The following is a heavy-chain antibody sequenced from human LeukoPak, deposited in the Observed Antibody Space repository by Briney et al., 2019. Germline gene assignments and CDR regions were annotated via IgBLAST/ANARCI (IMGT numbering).Heavy chain of an antibody. D-gene: IGHD6-25*01. CDR2: AYYRSKWYF. Sequence: SQTLSLTCAISGDSVSSGRAGWNWLRQSPSRGLEWLGRAYYRSKWYFEYAVSLRGRITVIPDTPKNRFSLQLKSVTPEDTAIYYCARDLAANMDVWGQGTAVTVSS. J-gene: IGHJ6*02. CDR1: GDSVSSGRAG. CDR3: ARDLAANMDV. V-gene: IGHV6-1*01.